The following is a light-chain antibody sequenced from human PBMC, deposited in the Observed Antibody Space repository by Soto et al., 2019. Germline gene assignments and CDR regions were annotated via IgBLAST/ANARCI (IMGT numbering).Light chain of an antibody. CDR2: GNS. Sequence: QLVLTQPPSVSGAPGQRVTISCTGSSSNIGAGYDVHWYQQLPGTAPKLLIYGNSNRPSGVPDRFSGSKSGTSASLAITGLQAEDEADYYCQSYDSSLSAYVLGTGTKLTVL. J-gene: IGLJ1*01. V-gene: IGLV1-40*01. CDR3: QSYDSSLSAYV. CDR1: SSNIGAGYD.